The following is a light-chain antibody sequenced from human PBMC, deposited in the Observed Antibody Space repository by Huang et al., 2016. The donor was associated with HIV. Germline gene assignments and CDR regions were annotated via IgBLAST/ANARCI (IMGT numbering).Light chain of an antibody. CDR1: QSVSTN. CDR2: GAS. CDR3: QQYNSWPPLFT. Sequence: EVLLTQSPATLSVSPGERATPSCRASQSVSTNLDWYQQKPGQAPRLLIYGASTRATGVPARFSGSGSGTECTLTISSLQSEDSAVYYCQQYNSWPPLFTFGPGTKVDIK. J-gene: IGKJ3*01. V-gene: IGKV3-15*01.